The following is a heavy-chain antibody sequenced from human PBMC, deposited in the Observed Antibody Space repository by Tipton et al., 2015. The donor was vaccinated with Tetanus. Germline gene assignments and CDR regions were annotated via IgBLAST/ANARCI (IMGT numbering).Heavy chain of an antibody. CDR3: AKDLRYLSSWHDS. D-gene: IGHD6-13*01. J-gene: IGHJ5*01. CDR1: GFTFSIYG. V-gene: IGHV3-30*18. Sequence: SLRLSCAASGFTFSIYGMYWVRQAPGKGLEWVAFISYDGSTEYYAKSVKGRFTISRDNSKHTLYLQMNSRGPEDTAVYYCAKDLRYLSSWHDSWGQGALVTVSS. CDR2: ISYDGSTE.